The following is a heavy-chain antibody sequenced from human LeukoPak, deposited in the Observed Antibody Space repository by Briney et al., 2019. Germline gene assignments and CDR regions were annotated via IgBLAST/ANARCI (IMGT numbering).Heavy chain of an antibody. CDR1: GGSISSYY. CDR3: ARMGGMRWYYDSSGYSIYDY. Sequence: SETLSLTCTVSGGSISSYYWRWIRQPPGKGLAWIGYIYYSGSTNYNPSLQSRVTISVDTSKNQFSLKLSSVTAADTAVYYCARMGGMRWYYDSSGYSIYDYWGQGTLVTVSS. D-gene: IGHD3-22*01. J-gene: IGHJ4*02. CDR2: IYYSGST. V-gene: IGHV4-59*08.